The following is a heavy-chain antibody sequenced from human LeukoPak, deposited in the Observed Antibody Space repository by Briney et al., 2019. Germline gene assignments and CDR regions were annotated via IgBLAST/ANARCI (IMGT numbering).Heavy chain of an antibody. CDR2: IIPIFGTA. CDR1: GGTFNDYA. Sequence: ASVKVSCKASGGTFNDYAITWVRQAPGQGLEWVGRIIPIFGTANYAQKFQGRVTITTDESTSTAYMELSSLRSEDTAVYYCARDDSSGYPDYWGQGTLVTVSS. CDR3: ARDDSSGYPDY. J-gene: IGHJ4*02. D-gene: IGHD3-22*01. V-gene: IGHV1-69*05.